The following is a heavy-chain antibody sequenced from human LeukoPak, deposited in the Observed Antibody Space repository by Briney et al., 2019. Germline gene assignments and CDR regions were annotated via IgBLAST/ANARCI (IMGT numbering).Heavy chain of an antibody. Sequence: GGSLRLSCAASGFTFSSFSMNWVRQAPGKGLEWVSYISSGSSTIYYADSVKGRFTISRDNARNSLYLQMNSLRDGDTAVYYCARNLLNAFDIWGQGTMVTVSS. CDR3: ARNLLNAFDI. J-gene: IGHJ3*02. CDR2: ISSGSSTI. CDR1: GFTFSSFS. V-gene: IGHV3-48*02.